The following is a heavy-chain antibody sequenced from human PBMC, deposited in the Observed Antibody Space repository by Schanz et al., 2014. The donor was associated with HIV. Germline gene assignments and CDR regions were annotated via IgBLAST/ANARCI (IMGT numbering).Heavy chain of an antibody. J-gene: IGHJ6*02. CDR2: ISYDGSNK. CDR3: ARGRNGMGV. CDR1: GFTFSTYG. V-gene: IGHV3-30*03. Sequence: QVQLVESGGGVVQPGRSLRLSCAASGFTFSTYGMHWVRQGPGKGLEWVAFISYDGSNKYYADSVKGRFTISRDNSNNTLYLQMNSLTVDDTAVYYCARGRNGMGVWGPGTTVTVSS.